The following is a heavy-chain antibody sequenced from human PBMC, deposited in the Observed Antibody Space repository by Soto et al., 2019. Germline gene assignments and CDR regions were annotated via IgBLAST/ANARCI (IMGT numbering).Heavy chain of an antibody. Sequence: EERLVESGGRFLQPGGSLRLSCVASGLPSTGFEMNWVRQAPGKGLEWVSYISASGDTVYYADSVKGRFTISRDSSKTTVYLQMNGLRPDDTAVYYCATWHEREHAYDVWGQGTTVTVSS. CDR2: ISASGDTV. D-gene: IGHD1-1*01. J-gene: IGHJ3*01. V-gene: IGHV3-48*03. CDR3: ATWHEREHAYDV. CDR1: GLPSTGFE.